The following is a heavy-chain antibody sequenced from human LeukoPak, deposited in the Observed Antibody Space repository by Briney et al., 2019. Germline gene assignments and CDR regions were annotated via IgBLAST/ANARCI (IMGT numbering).Heavy chain of an antibody. CDR3: AKGGAQV. J-gene: IGHJ4*02. CDR2: ISSSGGST. Sequence: GGSLRLSCTVSGFTVSSNSMRWVRQAPGKGLEWVSAISSSGGSTYYADSVRGRFIISRDSSKNTLYLQMNSLRVEDTAVYYCAKGGAQVGGQGTLVTVSS. CDR1: GFTVSSNS. D-gene: IGHD1-26*01. V-gene: IGHV3-23*01.